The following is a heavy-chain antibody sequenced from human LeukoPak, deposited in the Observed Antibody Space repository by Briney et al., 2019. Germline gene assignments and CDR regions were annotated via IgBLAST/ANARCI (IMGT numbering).Heavy chain of an antibody. D-gene: IGHD5-18*01. CDR1: GYTFTSYY. CDR3: ANDDTAIGPFDY. Sequence: ASVKVSCKASGYTFTSYYIHWMRQAPGQGLEWMGVIDPSGGSRSFAQKFQGRVTMTRDTSTSTVYMELSSLRSEDTAVYYCANDDTAIGPFDYWGQGTLGTVSS. V-gene: IGHV1-46*01. CDR2: IDPSGGSR. J-gene: IGHJ4*02.